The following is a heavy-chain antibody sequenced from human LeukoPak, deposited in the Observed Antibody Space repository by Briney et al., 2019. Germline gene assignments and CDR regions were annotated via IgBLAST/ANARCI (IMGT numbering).Heavy chain of an antibody. J-gene: IGHJ5*02. CDR2: INSDGSST. V-gene: IGHV3-74*01. Sequence: GGSLRLSCAAAGFTFSSYWMHWVRQAPGKGLVWASRINSDGSSTTYADSVKGRFTISRDNAKNTLYLQMNSLRAEDTAVYYCVRGRTSFDPWGQGTLVTVSS. CDR3: VRGRTSFDP. D-gene: IGHD1-14*01. CDR1: GFTFSSYW.